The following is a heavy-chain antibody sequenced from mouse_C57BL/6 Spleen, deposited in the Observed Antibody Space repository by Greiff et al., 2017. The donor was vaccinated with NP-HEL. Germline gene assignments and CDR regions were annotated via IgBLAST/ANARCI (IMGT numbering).Heavy chain of an antibody. Sequence: VQRVESGPGLVQPSQSLSITCTVSGFSLTSYGVHWVRQSPGKGLEWLGVIWSGGSTDYNAAFISRLSISKDNSKSQVFFKMNSLQADDTAIYYCARGRYYGSSSFAYWGQGTLVTVSA. CDR2: IWSGGST. V-gene: IGHV2-2*01. CDR3: ARGRYYGSSSFAY. CDR1: GFSLTSYG. J-gene: IGHJ3*01. D-gene: IGHD1-1*01.